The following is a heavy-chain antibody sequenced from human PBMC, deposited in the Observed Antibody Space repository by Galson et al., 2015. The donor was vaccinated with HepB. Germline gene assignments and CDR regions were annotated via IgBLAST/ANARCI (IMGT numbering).Heavy chain of an antibody. CDR1: GFTFSSYS. V-gene: IGHV3-21*01. J-gene: IGHJ6*03. CDR2: ISSSSSYI. D-gene: IGHD3-10*01. Sequence: SLRLSCAASGFTFSSYSMNWVRQAPGKGLEWVSSISSSSSYIYYADSVKGRFTISRDNAKNSLYLQMNSLRAEDTAVYYCARAHRGLVQGDYYYYMDVWGKGTTVTVSS. CDR3: ARAHRGLVQGDYYYYMDV.